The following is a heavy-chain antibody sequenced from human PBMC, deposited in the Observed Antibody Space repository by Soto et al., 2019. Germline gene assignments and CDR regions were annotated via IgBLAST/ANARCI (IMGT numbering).Heavy chain of an antibody. CDR3: ARSIVVVTALDY. D-gene: IGHD2-21*02. CDR1: GYTFTSYA. CDR2: INAGNGNT. V-gene: IGHV1-3*05. J-gene: IGHJ4*02. Sequence: QVQLVQSGAEEKKPGASVKVSCKASGYTFTSYAMHWVRQAPGQRLEWMGWINAGNGNTKYSQKFQGRVTITRDTSAGTAYMERSSLRSEDTAVYYCARSIVVVTALDYWGQGTLVTVSS.